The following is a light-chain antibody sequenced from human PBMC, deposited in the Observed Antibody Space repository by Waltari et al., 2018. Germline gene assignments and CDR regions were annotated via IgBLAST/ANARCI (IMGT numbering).Light chain of an antibody. CDR2: GAS. CDR3: QHYLRLPVT. J-gene: IGKJ1*01. V-gene: IGKV3-20*01. Sequence: EIVLTRSPATLSLSPGESATLSCRTSQSVTRTLAWYQQKPGQAPRLLIYGASNRATGMPDRFSGSGSGTDFSRTISSLEPEDFAVYYCQHYLRLPVTFGQGTKVEVK. CDR1: QSVTRT.